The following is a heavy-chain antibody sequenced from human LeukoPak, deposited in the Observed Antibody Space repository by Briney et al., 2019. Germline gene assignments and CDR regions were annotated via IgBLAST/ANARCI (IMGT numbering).Heavy chain of an antibody. D-gene: IGHD2-15*01. CDR3: AARVVVAATPFDP. V-gene: IGHV3-30-3*01. CDR2: ISYDGSNK. Sequence: PGGSLRLSCTASGFTFSSYAMHWVRQAPGKGLEWVAVISYDGSNKYYADSVKGRFTISRDNSKNTLYLQMNSLRAEDTAVYYCAARVVVAATPFDPWGQGTLVTVSS. CDR1: GFTFSSYA. J-gene: IGHJ5*02.